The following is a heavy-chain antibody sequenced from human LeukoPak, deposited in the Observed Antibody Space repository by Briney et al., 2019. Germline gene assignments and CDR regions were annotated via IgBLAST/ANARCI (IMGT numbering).Heavy chain of an antibody. CDR1: GFNFDDYG. V-gene: IGHV3-7*01. Sequence: GGSLRLSCAASGFNFDDYGMSWVRQAPGKGLEWVANINPGGATKNYVASVKGRFTISRDNAANSLYLQMDSPRAEDTAVYYCATTSPYCSGGTCALGGQGTLVTVSS. D-gene: IGHD2-15*01. J-gene: IGHJ4*02. CDR3: ATTSPYCSGGTCAL. CDR2: INPGGATK.